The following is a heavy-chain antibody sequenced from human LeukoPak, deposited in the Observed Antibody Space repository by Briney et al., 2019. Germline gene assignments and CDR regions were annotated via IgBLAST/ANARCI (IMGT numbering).Heavy chain of an antibody. D-gene: IGHD3-9*01. V-gene: IGHV4-34*01. Sequence: PSETLSLTCAVYGGSFSGYYGSWLRQPPGKGLEWIGEINHRGSTNYNPSRKRPVTLSVDPSKNQFSLKLSSVTDEDTAVYYCARGHYDILTGYYNVNYYYGMDVWGKGNTVTVSS. J-gene: IGHJ6*04. CDR1: GGSFSGYY. CDR3: ARGHYDILTGYYNVNYYYGMDV. CDR2: INHRGST.